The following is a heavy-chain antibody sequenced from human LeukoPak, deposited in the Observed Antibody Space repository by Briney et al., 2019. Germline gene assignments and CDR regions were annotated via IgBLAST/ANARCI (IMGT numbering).Heavy chain of an antibody. CDR1: GGSISSGGYY. D-gene: IGHD3-3*01. V-gene: IGHV4-30-2*01. J-gene: IGHJ4*02. CDR3: ARDRTFALRFLEWSPYFDY. Sequence: PSETLSLTCTVSGGSISSGGYYWSWIRQPPGKGLEWIGYIYHSGSTYCNPSLKSRVTISVDRSKNQFSLKLSSVTAADTAVYYCARDRTFALRFLEWSPYFDYWGQGTLVTVSS. CDR2: IYHSGST.